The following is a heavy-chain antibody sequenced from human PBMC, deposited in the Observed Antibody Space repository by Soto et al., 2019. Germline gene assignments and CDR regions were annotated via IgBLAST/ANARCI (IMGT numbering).Heavy chain of an antibody. D-gene: IGHD3-10*01. V-gene: IGHV3-13*01. CDR1: GFAFSTFD. J-gene: IGHJ5*02. Sequence: GSLRLSCAGSGFAFSTFDIHWVRQAPGKGLEWVSGIGTLSDTFYAASVQGRFTISRQNAKNSVYLQMNSLRAGDTAFYYCARGRSFSYDSTPPPMFDPWGQGTLVTVSS. CDR2: IGTLSDT. CDR3: ARGRSFSYDSTPPPMFDP.